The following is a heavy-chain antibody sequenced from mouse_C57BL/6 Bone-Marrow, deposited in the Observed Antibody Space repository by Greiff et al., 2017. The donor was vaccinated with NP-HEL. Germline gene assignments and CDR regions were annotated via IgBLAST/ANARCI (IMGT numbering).Heavy chain of an antibody. Sequence: VKLVESGAELARPGASVKLSCKASGYTFTSYGISWVKQRTGQGLEWIGEFYPRSGNTYYNEKFKGKATLTADKSSSTAYMELRSLTSEDSAVYFCARLYSFDYWGQGTTLTVSS. CDR3: ARLYSFDY. CDR1: GYTFTSYG. CDR2: FYPRSGNT. D-gene: IGHD2-12*01. V-gene: IGHV1-81*01. J-gene: IGHJ2*01.